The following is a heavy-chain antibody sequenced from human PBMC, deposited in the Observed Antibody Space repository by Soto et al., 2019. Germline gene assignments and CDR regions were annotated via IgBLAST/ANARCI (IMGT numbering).Heavy chain of an antibody. J-gene: IGHJ6*02. D-gene: IGHD1-1*01. V-gene: IGHV1-69*12. CDR2: IMPIFRTP. CDR1: GGTFRNSA. Sequence: QVQLEQAGAEVKKPGSSVKVSCKASGGTFRNSAIGWVRQAPGEGLEWMGGIMPIFRTPDYAHKFQGRVTITADESTSTAYMELSGLRSDDTAVYYCARDNDRPQLGGNYYYILDVWGHGTTLTVSS. CDR3: ARDNDRPQLGGNYYYILDV.